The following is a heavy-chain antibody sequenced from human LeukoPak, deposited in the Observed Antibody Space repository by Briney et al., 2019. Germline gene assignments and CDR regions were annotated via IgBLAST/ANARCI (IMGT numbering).Heavy chain of an antibody. CDR3: ARESSGYSIDY. V-gene: IGHV3-7*01. CDR2: IKQDGSEK. J-gene: IGHJ4*02. CDR1: GFTFSSYW. Sequence: GGSLRLSCAASGFTFSSYWMSWVRQAPGKGLEWVANIKQDGSEKYYVDSVKGRSTISRDNAKNSLYLQMNSLRAEDTAVYYCARESSGYSIDYWGQGTLVTVSS. D-gene: IGHD3-22*01.